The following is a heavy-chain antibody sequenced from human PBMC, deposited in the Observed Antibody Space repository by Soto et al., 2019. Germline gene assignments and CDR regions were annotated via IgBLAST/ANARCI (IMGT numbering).Heavy chain of an antibody. CDR3: ARESPLTIFGVVTHSNWFDP. CDR2: IYYSGST. D-gene: IGHD3-3*01. V-gene: IGHV4-31*03. Sequence: PSETLSLTCTVSGGSISSGGYYWSWIRQHPGKGLEWIGYIYYSGSTYYNPSPKSRVTISVDTSKNQFSLKLSSVTAADTAVYYCARESPLTIFGVVTHSNWFDPWGQGTLVTVSS. J-gene: IGHJ5*02. CDR1: GGSISSGGYY.